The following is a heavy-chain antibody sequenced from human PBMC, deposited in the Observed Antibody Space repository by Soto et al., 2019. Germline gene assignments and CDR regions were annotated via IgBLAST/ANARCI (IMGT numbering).Heavy chain of an antibody. CDR2: ISAYNGDT. D-gene: IGHD6-6*01. J-gene: IGHJ3*02. Sequence: QVQLVQSGAEMKKPGASVKVSCKASGYTFTSYGLSWVRQAPGQGLEWMGWISAYNGDTNYAQKLQGRVTMTTDTSTSTAYMELTSLRSDDTAVYYCARDPLVRIAARPFAFDIWGQGTMVPVSS. CDR3: ARDPLVRIAARPFAFDI. CDR1: GYTFTSYG. V-gene: IGHV1-18*01.